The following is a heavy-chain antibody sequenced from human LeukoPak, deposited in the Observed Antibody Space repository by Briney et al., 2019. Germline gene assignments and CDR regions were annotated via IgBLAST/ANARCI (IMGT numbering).Heavy chain of an antibody. CDR3: ARGATYSSGWWEGHNWFDP. D-gene: IGHD6-19*01. J-gene: IGHJ5*02. Sequence: SETLSLTCAVYGGSFSGYYWSWIRQPPGKGLEWIGEINHSGSTNYNPSLKSRVTISVDTSKNQFSLKLSSVTAADTAVYYCARGATYSSGWWEGHNWFDPWGQGTLVTVSS. V-gene: IGHV4-34*01. CDR1: GGSFSGYY. CDR2: INHSGST.